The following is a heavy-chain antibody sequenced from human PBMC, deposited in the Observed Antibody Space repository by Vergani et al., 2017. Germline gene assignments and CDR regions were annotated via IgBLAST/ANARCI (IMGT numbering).Heavy chain of an antibody. V-gene: IGHV1-2*02. J-gene: IGHJ4*02. D-gene: IGHD3-22*01. CDR3: AASTYSSGYYN. CDR1: GYTFTGYY. Sequence: QVQLVQSGAEVKKPGASVKVSCKASGYTFTGYYMHWVRQAPGQGLEWMGWINPNSGGTNYAQKFQERVTITRDMSTSTAYMELSSLRSEDTAVYYCAASTYSSGYYNWGQGTLVTVSS. CDR2: INPNSGGT.